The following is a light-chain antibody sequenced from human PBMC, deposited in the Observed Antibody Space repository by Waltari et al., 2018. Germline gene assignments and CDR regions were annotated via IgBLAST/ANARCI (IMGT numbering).Light chain of an antibody. CDR3: RSFAGGDDYYV. CDR2: GVT. V-gene: IGLV2-23*02. J-gene: IGLJ1*01. CDR1: RTDIGRYNL. Sequence: QSALTQPASVSGSPGQSITISCTGTRTDIGRYNLVSWFQQHPGRAPKVIIFGVTKRPSGVSDRFSGLKSGYTASLTISGLQPGDEATYFCRSFAGGDDYYVFGSGTKVSVL.